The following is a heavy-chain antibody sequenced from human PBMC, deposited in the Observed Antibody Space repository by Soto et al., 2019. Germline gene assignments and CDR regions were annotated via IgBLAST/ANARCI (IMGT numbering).Heavy chain of an antibody. J-gene: IGHJ5*02. CDR1: GLTFSSNS. CDR2: ISSSSSTI. D-gene: IGHD3-3*01. Sequence: EVQVVESGGGLVQTGGSLRLSCAASGLTFSSNSMNWVRQAPGKGLEWISYISSSSSTIYADSVKGRFTISRDNAKNSLYLQMNSLRDEDTAVYYCARVIWSGHLTSDLWGQGTLVTVSS. V-gene: IGHV3-48*02. CDR3: ARVIWSGHLTSDL.